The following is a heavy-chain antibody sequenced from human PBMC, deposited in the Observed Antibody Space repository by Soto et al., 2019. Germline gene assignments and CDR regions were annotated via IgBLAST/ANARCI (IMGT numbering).Heavy chain of an antibody. J-gene: IGHJ6*02. CDR1: GGSSSGAYDY. D-gene: IGHD5-12*01. CDR3: ASDDIRAGMDV. V-gene: IGHV4-30-4*01. CDR2: IYYSGST. Sequence: SVTLCVTESVAGGSSSGAYDYWSWIHQPPGKGLEWIGYIYYSGSTSYNPSLKSRVTISVDTSKNQFSLKLSSVTAADTAVYYCASDDIRAGMDVWGQGTTVTVSS.